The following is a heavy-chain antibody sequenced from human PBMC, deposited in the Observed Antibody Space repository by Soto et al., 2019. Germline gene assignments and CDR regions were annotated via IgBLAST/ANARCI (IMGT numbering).Heavy chain of an antibody. D-gene: IGHD3-22*01. V-gene: IGHV1-69*06. CDR3: ARDRTDSGYYTNWLDP. CDR1: GGTFGSDA. Sequence: VKVSCKASGGTFGSDAITWVRQAPGQGLEWVGRIIPIFGTTNYAQNLQGRVTISADKSTLTSYMELHSLTSGDTALYYCARDRTDSGYYTNWLDPWGQGTQVTVSS. CDR2: IIPIFGTT. J-gene: IGHJ5*02.